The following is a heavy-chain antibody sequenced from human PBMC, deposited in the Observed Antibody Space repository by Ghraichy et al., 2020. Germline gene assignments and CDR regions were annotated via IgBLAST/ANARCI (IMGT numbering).Heavy chain of an antibody. CDR2: INHSGST. J-gene: IGHJ6*02. D-gene: IGHD3-10*01. CDR1: GGSFSGYY. V-gene: IGHV4-34*01. CDR3: ARAGRFWSRPRYYYGMDV. Sequence: SETLSLTCAVYGGSFSGYYWSWIRQPPGKGLEWIGKINHSGSTNYNPSLKSRVTISVDTSKNQFSLKLSSVTAADTAVYYCARAGRFWSRPRYYYGMDVWGQGTTVTVSS.